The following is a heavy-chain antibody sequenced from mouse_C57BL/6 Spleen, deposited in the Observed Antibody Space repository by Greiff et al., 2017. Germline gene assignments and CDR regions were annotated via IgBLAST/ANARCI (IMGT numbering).Heavy chain of an antibody. CDR2: IRLKSDNYAT. J-gene: IGHJ3*01. V-gene: IGHV6-3*01. D-gene: IGHD1-1*01. CDR1: GFTFSNYW. Sequence: EVKLMESGGGLVQPGGSMKLSCVASGFTFSNYWMNWVRQSPEKGLEWVAQIRLKSDNYATHYAESVKGRFTISRDDSKSSFYLQMNNLRAEDTGIYYCTEITGWFAYWGQGTLVTVSA. CDR3: TEITGWFAY.